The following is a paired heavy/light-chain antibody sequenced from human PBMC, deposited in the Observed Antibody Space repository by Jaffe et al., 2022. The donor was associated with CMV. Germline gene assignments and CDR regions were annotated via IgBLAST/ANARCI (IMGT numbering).Light chain of an antibody. V-gene: IGKV1-NL1*01. CDR2: ATS. CDR1: QGISNS. Sequence: DIQMTQSPSSLSASVGDRVTITCRASQGISNSLAWYQQKSGKAPKLLLYATSRLESGVPSRFSGSGSGTDYTLTITSLQPEDSATYFCQQYSGYSVTFGPGTKLEIK. CDR3: QQYSGYSVT. J-gene: IGKJ3*01.
Heavy chain of an antibody. CDR3: ARDFVMSAPELDVFDL. D-gene: IGHD3-16*02. Sequence: QVQLVQSGAEVKKPGASVKVSCKASGYTFSRYGITWVRQAPGQGLEWMGWISSYNGNIHYAQKFQGRVTITRDTSTSTVYMELRSLRSDDTAVYYCARDFVMSAPELDVFDLWGQGTVVTVSS. J-gene: IGHJ3*01. V-gene: IGHV1-18*01. CDR1: GYTFSRYG. CDR2: ISSYNGNI.